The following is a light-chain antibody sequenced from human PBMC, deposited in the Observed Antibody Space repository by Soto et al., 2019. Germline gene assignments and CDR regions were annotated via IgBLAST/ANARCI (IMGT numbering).Light chain of an antibody. CDR2: KAS. CDR1: QTIDSW. Sequence: TLSASVGDRVTITCRASQTIDSWLAWYQQRPGKAPKILIYKASSLESGVPSRFSGSGSGTEFTLTISSLQPDDFATYYCQQYSTYTPRTFGQGTKWIS. V-gene: IGKV1-5*03. CDR3: QQYSTYTPRT. J-gene: IGKJ1*01.